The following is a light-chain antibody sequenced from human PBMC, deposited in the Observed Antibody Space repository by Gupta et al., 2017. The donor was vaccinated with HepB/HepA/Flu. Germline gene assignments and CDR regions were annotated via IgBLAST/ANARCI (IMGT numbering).Light chain of an antibody. J-gene: IGLJ2*01. Sequence: SYEVTQPPSVSVSPGQTATITCSGDKLGDKYVCWYQQKPSRSPVLVIFQNNKRPSGIPERFSGCNSGNTANLTISGTQTMDEADYYCQAWDSSAAVFGGGTKLTVL. CDR3: QAWDSSAAV. CDR1: KLGDKY. V-gene: IGLV3-1*01. CDR2: QNN.